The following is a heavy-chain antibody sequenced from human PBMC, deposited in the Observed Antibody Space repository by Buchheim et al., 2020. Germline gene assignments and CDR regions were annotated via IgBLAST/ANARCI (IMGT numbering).Heavy chain of an antibody. CDR3: VRQGGSGWYEYFQH. J-gene: IGHJ1*01. V-gene: IGHV4-39*01. CDR1: GGSISSSSYY. Sequence: QLQLQESGPGLVKPSETLSLTCNVSGGSISSSSYYWGWIRQPPGKGLEWIGGIYYSGSTYYNPSLKSRVTISVDTSKSQFSLKLSSVTAADTAVYYCVRQGGSGWYEYFQHWGQGTL. CDR2: IYYSGST. D-gene: IGHD6-19*01.